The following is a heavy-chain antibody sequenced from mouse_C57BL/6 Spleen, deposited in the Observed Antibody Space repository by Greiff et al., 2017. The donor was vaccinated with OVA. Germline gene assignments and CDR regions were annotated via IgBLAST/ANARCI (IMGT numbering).Heavy chain of an antibody. D-gene: IGHD1-1*01. V-gene: IGHV1-80*01. J-gene: IGHJ1*03. CDR2: IYPGDGDT. CDR3: ARSLNYYGSSYIYWYVDV. CDR1: GYAFSRYW. Sequence: VQLQQSGAELVKPGASVKISCKASGYAFSRYWMNWVKQRPGKGLEWIGQIYPGDGDTNYNGKFKGKATLTADKSSSTAYMQLSSLTSEDSAVYFCARSLNYYGSSYIYWYVDVWGTGTTVTVSS.